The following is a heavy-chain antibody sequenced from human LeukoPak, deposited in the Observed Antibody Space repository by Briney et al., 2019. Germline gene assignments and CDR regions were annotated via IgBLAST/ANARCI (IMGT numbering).Heavy chain of an antibody. Sequence: PSETLSLTCTVSGYSINSGYYWGWIRQPPGKGLEWIGSIYHSGSTYYNPSLKSRVTISVDTSKNQFSLKLSSVTAADTAVYYCARVIVYHYDAFDIWGQGTMVTVSS. V-gene: IGHV4-38-2*02. D-gene: IGHD2/OR15-2a*01. CDR1: GYSINSGYY. CDR3: ARVIVYHYDAFDI. CDR2: IYHSGST. J-gene: IGHJ3*02.